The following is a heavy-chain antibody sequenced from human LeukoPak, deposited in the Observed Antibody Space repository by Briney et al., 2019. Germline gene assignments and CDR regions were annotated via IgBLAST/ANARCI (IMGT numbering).Heavy chain of an antibody. CDR1: GFTFSDYY. CDR2: ISRSSTHT. D-gene: IGHD3-10*01. Sequence: GSLRLSCAASGFTFSDYYMSWIRQAPGKGLEWLSYISRSSTHTNYADSVQGRFTISRDNAKNSLFLQMNSLRADDTAVYYCAVALSGSYLYYDGMDVWGQGTTVTVSS. J-gene: IGHJ6*02. V-gene: IGHV3-11*06. CDR3: AVALSGSYLYYDGMDV.